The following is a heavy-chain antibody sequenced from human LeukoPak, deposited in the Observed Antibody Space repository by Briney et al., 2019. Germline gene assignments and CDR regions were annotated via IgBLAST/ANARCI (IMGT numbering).Heavy chain of an antibody. CDR3: ARLGTRYCSTSSCHSQFDY. J-gene: IGHJ4*02. Sequence: GGSLRLSCAASGFNFSSYSMNWVRQALGKGLEWVSSISRSSSYIYYADSVKGRFTISRDNAKNSLYLQMNSLRAEDTALYYCARLGTRYCSTSSCHSQFDYWGQGTLVTVSS. D-gene: IGHD2-2*01. V-gene: IGHV3-21*04. CDR1: GFNFSSYS. CDR2: ISRSSSYI.